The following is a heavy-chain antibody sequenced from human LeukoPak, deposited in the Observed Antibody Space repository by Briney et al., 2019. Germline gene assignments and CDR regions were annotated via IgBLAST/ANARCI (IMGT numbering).Heavy chain of an antibody. CDR2: IYYSGST. CDR3: ARVYSYGYFGSAFSFGYYFDY. J-gene: IGHJ4*02. V-gene: IGHV4-59*11. Sequence: SETLSLPCTVSGGSISSHYWSWIRQPPGKGLEWIGYIYYSGSTNYNPSLKSRVTISVDTSKNQFSLKLSSVTAADTAVYYCARVYSYGYFGSAFSFGYYFDYWGQGTLVTVSS. CDR1: GGSISSHY. D-gene: IGHD5-18*01.